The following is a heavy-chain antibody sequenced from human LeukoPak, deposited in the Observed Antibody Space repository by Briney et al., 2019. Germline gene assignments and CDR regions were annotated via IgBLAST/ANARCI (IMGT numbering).Heavy chain of an antibody. V-gene: IGHV4-39*07. CDR1: GGSISSTSHY. J-gene: IGHJ4*02. CDR2: IYYSGST. CDR3: ARDSRTVTSFDY. D-gene: IGHD4-17*01. Sequence: SETLSLTCTVSGGSISSTSHYWGWIRQPPGKGLEWIGSIYYSGSTYYNPSLKSRVTISVDTSKNQFSLKLSSVTAADTAVYYCARDSRTVTSFDYWGQGTLVTVSS.